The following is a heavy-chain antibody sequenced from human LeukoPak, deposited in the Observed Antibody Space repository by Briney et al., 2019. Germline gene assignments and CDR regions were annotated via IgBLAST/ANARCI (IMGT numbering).Heavy chain of an antibody. CDR1: GFTFSSYE. D-gene: IGHD3-10*01. CDR2: ISSSGSTI. Sequence: GGSLRLSCAASGFTFSSYEMNWVRQAPGKGLEWVSYISSSGSTIYYADSVKGRFTISRDNAKNSLYLQMNSLRAEDTAVLYCARTNYYGSGTFDYWGQGTLVTVSS. V-gene: IGHV3-48*03. CDR3: ARTNYYGSGTFDY. J-gene: IGHJ4*02.